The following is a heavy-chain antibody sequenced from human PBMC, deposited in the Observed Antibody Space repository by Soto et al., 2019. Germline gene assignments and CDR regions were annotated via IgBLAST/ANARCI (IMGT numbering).Heavy chain of an antibody. CDR1: GFIFSNYA. CDR2: FGGSGGT. V-gene: IGHV3-23*01. Sequence: EVQVLESGGGLVQPGGSLRLSCVGSGFIFSNYAMAWVRQAPGKGLEWVSGFGGSGGTYYADSVKGRYTISSDNSKNTLDLQMNSLRVEDTAVYYCAKSQSSLYYVDVWGKGTAVTVSS. CDR3: AKSQSSLYYVDV. J-gene: IGHJ6*03.